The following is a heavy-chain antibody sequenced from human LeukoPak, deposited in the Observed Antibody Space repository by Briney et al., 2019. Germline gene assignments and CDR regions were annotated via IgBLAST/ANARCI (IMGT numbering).Heavy chain of an antibody. J-gene: IGHJ4*02. V-gene: IGHV3-48*01. CDR1: GIIFSNYN. CDR3: ARDLYPGY. Sequence: GGSLRLSCEASGIIFSNYNMNWVRQAPGKGLEWVSYISSSSSTIHYADSVKGRFTISRDNAKNSLYLQMNSLRAEDTAVYYCARDLYPGYWGQGTLVTVSS. D-gene: IGHD3-16*01. CDR2: ISSSSSTI.